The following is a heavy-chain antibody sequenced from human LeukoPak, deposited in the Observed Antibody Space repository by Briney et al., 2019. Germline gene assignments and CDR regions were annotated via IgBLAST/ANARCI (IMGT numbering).Heavy chain of an antibody. CDR3: ARGSNSGSYTGDY. V-gene: IGHV3-21*01. CDR2: ISSTSTYI. J-gene: IGHJ4*02. Sequence: GGSLRLSCAASGFTFSSYSMNWVRQAPGKGLEWVSSISSTSTYIYYADSVKGRFTISRDNAKNSLYLQMNSLRAEDTAVYYCARGSNSGSYTGDYWGQGTLVTVSS. CDR1: GFTFSSYS. D-gene: IGHD1-26*01.